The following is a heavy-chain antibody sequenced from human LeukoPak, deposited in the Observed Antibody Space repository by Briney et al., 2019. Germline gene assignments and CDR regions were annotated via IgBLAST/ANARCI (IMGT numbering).Heavy chain of an antibody. CDR3: ARGCRSSGTTSCYPF. Sequence: GGSLRLSCAASGFTFSSYAMSWVRQAPGKGLEWVSAISGSGGSTYYADSVKGRFTISRDNSKNTLYLEMNSLRAEDTALYYCARGCRSSGTTSCYPFWGQGTLVTVSS. V-gene: IGHV3-23*01. J-gene: IGHJ4*02. CDR2: ISGSGGST. CDR1: GFTFSSYA. D-gene: IGHD2-2*01.